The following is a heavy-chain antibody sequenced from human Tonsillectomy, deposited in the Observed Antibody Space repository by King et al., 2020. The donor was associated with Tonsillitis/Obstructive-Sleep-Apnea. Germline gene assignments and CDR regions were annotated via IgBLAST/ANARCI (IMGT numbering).Heavy chain of an antibody. V-gene: IGHV1-3*01. D-gene: IGHD2-2*02. J-gene: IGHJ3*01. Sequence: QLVQSGAEVKKPGASVKVSCKASGYTFTTYVMQWIRQAPGQGLEWMGWINAGNGDTKYSQQFQGRVIITRDTSASTAYMELSSLRPEDTAVYYCARDQDIVVMPTAIGDAFDVWGQGTLVTVSS. CDR3: ARDQDIVVMPTAIGDAFDV. CDR1: GYTFTTYV. CDR2: INAGNGDT.